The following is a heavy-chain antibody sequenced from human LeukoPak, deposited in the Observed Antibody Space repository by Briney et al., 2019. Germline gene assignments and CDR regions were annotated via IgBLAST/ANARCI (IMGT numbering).Heavy chain of an antibody. CDR2: ISYDGSNK. D-gene: IGHD3-10*01. CDR3: ARDRNLWFGELPDY. Sequence: GRSLRLSCAASGFTFSSYAMDWVRQAPGKGLEWVAVISYDGSNKYYADSVKGRFTISRDNSKNTLYLQMNSLRAEDTAVYYCARDRNLWFGELPDYWGQGTLVTVSS. V-gene: IGHV3-30*04. CDR1: GFTFSSYA. J-gene: IGHJ4*02.